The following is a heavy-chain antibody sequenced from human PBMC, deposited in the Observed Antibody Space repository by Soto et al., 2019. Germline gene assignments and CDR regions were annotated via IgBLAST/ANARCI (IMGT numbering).Heavy chain of an antibody. Sequence: SETLSLTCTVSGGSISSGGYYWSWIRQHPGKGLEWIGYIYYSGSTYYNPSLKSRVTISVDTSKNQFSLKLSSVTAADTAVYYCARVQYGDYDYFDYWGQGTLVTVSS. V-gene: IGHV4-31*02. D-gene: IGHD4-17*01. CDR1: GGSISSGGYY. CDR2: IYYSGST. CDR3: ARVQYGDYDYFDY. J-gene: IGHJ4*02.